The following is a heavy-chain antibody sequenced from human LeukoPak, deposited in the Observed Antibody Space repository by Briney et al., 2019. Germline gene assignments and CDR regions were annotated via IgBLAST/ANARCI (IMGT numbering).Heavy chain of an antibody. D-gene: IGHD1-26*01. CDR3: ASSRYTGSYSTIDF. J-gene: IGHJ4*02. CDR1: GGSISSYY. CDR2: ISYNGST. Sequence: SETLSLTCTVSGGSISSYYWSWIRQPPGKGLEWIGYISYNGSTNYNPSLKSRVTISLDTSKNQFSLKLSSVTAADTAMYYCASSRYTGSYSTIDFWGQGTLVTVSS. V-gene: IGHV4-59*01.